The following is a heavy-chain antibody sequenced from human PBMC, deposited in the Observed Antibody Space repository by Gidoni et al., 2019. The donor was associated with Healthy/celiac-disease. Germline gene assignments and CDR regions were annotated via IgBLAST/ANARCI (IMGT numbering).Heavy chain of an antibody. D-gene: IGHD1-26*01. V-gene: IGHV3-21*01. J-gene: IGHJ3*02. CDR1: GFTFSSYS. CDR3: ARDGGRGSYLGFDAFDI. Sequence: EVQLVESGGGLVKPGGSLRLSCAASGFTFSSYSMNWVRQAPGKGLEWVSSISSSSSYIYYADSVKGRFTISRDNAKNSLYLQMNSLRAEDTAVYYCARDGGRGSYLGFDAFDIWGQGTMVTVSS. CDR2: ISSSSSYI.